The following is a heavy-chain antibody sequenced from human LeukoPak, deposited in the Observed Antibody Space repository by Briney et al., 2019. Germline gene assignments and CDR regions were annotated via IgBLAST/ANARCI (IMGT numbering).Heavy chain of an antibody. CDR1: GGSISSSSYY. Sequence: SETLSLTCTVSGGSISSSSYYWGWIRQPPGKGLEWIGSIYYSGSTYYNPSLKSRVTMSVDASKNQFSLKLSSVTAADTAVYYCASLRCSTTSCYLPVFSHSAERSFFYYMDVWGKGTTVTVS. CDR3: ASLRCSTTSCYLPVFSHSAERSFFYYMDV. D-gene: IGHD2-2*01. CDR2: IYYSGST. V-gene: IGHV4-39*01. J-gene: IGHJ6*03.